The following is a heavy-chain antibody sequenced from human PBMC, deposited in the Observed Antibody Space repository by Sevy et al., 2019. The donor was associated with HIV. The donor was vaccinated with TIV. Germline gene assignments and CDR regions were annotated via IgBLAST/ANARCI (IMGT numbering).Heavy chain of an antibody. D-gene: IGHD2-21*02. V-gene: IGHV4-4*07. J-gene: IGHJ3*02. CDR2: IYTSGST. CDR1: GGSISSYY. CDR3: ARDWLAWGGDCPDDAFDI. Sequence: SETLSLTCTVSGGSISSYYWSWIRQPAGKGLEWIGRIYTSGSTNYNPSLKSRVTMSVDTSKNQFSLKLSSVTAADTAVYYCARDWLAWGGDCPDDAFDIWGQGTMVTVSS.